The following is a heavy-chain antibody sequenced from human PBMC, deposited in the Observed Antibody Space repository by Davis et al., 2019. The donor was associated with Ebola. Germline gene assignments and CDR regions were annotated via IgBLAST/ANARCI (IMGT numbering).Heavy chain of an antibody. Sequence: GESLKISCAASGFTFSSYWMSWVRQAPGRGLEWVGRIKSKADGGTTDYAEPVKGRFTISRDDSKNTLYLQMNSLRAEDTAVYYCANYDSSGYYRAEDYWGQGTLVTVSS. D-gene: IGHD3-22*01. J-gene: IGHJ4*02. CDR1: GFTFSSYW. CDR3: ANYDSSGYYRAEDY. V-gene: IGHV3-15*01. CDR2: IKSKADGGTT.